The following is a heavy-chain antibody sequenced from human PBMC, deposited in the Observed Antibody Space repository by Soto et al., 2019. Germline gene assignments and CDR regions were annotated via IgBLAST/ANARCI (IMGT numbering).Heavy chain of an antibody. CDR1: XXXFXTYX. D-gene: IGHD6-25*01. Sequence: EVQLVESXGDLVQXXXSLRXXXXXSXXXFXTYXMSWXRQAPGKGLXWVANIKEDGSDKXYVDSVKGRFTISRDNAKNLLYLQMNSXXXGDTAMYYCARFTRGSSGDYWGQGTLVTVSS. V-gene: IGHV3-7*01. CDR2: IKEDGSDK. J-gene: IGHJ4*02. CDR3: ARFTRGSSGDY.